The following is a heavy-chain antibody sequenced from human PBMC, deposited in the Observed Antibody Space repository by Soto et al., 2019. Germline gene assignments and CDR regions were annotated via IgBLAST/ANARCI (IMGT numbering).Heavy chain of an antibody. CDR3: ATKFRSYFDH. V-gene: IGHV3-23*01. J-gene: IGHJ4*02. Sequence: GGFLRLSCVASGFTFSTFAMTWVRQTPGKGLEWVATVGDDGFRTNVADSVKGQFIISRDNSKDTLSLEMSSLRVEDTGIYYCATKFRSYFDHWGQGVRVTVSS. CDR2: VGDDGFRT. CDR1: GFTFSTFA.